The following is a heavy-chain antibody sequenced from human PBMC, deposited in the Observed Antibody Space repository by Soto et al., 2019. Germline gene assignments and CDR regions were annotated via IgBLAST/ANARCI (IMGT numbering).Heavy chain of an antibody. V-gene: IGHV5-51*01. CDR3: ARHRGTIFNLPDV. CDR1: GYSFPIYC. Sequence: GSGYSFPIYCIVCLRQMPGKGLEWMGIIYPGDSDTRYSPSFQGQVTISADKSVSTAYLQWSSLKASDTAMYYCARHRGTIFNLPDVWGKGTTVTVSS. CDR2: IYPGDSDT. J-gene: IGHJ6*04. D-gene: IGHD3-3*01.